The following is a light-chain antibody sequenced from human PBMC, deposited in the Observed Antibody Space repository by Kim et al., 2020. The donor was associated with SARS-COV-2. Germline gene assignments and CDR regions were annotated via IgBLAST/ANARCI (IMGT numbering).Light chain of an antibody. CDR1: QSLLYSDGNTY. J-gene: IGKJ1*01. V-gene: IGKV2-30*01. CDR3: MQGTHWPRT. CDR2: KVS. Sequence: DVVMTQSPLSLPVTLGQPASISCRSSQSLLYSDGNTYLNWFQQRPGQSPRRLIYKVSNRDSGVPDRFSVSGSGTDFTLKISRVEAEDVGLYYCMQGTHWPRTFGQGTKVDIK.